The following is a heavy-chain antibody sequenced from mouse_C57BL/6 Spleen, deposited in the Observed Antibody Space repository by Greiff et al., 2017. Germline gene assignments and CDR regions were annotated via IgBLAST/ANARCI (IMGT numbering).Heavy chain of an antibody. CDR1: GYTFTSYW. J-gene: IGHJ3*01. Sequence: QVQLQQPGAELVRPGTSVKLSCKASGYTFTSYWMHWVKQRPGQGLEWIGVIDPSDSYTNYNQKFKGKATLTVDTSSSTAYMQLSSLTSEDSAVYYCARDDSSGWFAYWGQGTLGTVSA. CDR3: ARDDSSGWFAY. D-gene: IGHD3-2*02. CDR2: IDPSDSYT. V-gene: IGHV1-59*01.